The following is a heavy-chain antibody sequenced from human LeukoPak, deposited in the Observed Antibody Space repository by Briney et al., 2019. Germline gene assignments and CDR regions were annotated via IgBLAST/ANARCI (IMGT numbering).Heavy chain of an antibody. D-gene: IGHD6-19*01. J-gene: IGHJ5*02. CDR1: GASISSNF. V-gene: IGHV4-59*01. Sequence: PSETLSLTCSVSGASISSNFWSWIRQSPGKGLEWIGYVSYSGSTNYNPSLKSRATIFGDESKNQFSLRLSSVTGADTAVYYCAKSDGRGWLGWFHPWGQGILVTVSS. CDR2: VSYSGST. CDR3: AKSDGRGWLGWFHP.